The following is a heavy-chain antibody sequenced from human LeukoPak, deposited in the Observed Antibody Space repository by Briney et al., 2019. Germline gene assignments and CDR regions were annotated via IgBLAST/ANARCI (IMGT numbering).Heavy chain of an antibody. CDR3: ARLGSTDNHY. Sequence: GGSLRLSCAASGFTFSGYYMSWVRQAPGKGLEWISYISSSGSYTSYADSVKGRFTISRDNAKNSLYLQMNSLRAEDTAVYYCARLGSTDNHYWGQGTLVTVSS. CDR1: GFTFSGYY. D-gene: IGHD6-13*01. V-gene: IGHV3-11*06. J-gene: IGHJ4*02. CDR2: ISSSGSYT.